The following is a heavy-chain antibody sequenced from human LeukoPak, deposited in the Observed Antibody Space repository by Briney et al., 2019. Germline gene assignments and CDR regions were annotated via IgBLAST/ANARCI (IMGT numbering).Heavy chain of an antibody. Sequence: ASVKVSCKASGYTFTSYGISWVRQAPGQGLEWMGWISAYNGNTNYAQKLQGRVTMTTDTSTSTAYMELRSLRSDDTAVYYCARAQYYYGSGGYSPLGYWGQGTLVTVSS. J-gene: IGHJ4*02. V-gene: IGHV1-18*01. CDR3: ARAQYYYGSGGYSPLGY. CDR2: ISAYNGNT. CDR1: GYTFTSYG. D-gene: IGHD3-10*01.